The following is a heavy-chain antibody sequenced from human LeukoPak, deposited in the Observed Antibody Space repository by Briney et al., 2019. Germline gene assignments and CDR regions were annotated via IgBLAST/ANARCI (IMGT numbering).Heavy chain of an antibody. D-gene: IGHD6-13*01. CDR2: ISYDGSNK. Sequence: GGSLRLSCAASGFTFSSYAMHWVRQAPGKGLEWVAVISYDGSNKYYADSVKGRFTISRDNSKNTLYLQMNSLRAEDTAVYYCARDPSSWSSLFQHWGQGTLVTVSS. V-gene: IGHV3-30-3*01. CDR1: GFTFSSYA. J-gene: IGHJ1*01. CDR3: ARDPSSWSSLFQH.